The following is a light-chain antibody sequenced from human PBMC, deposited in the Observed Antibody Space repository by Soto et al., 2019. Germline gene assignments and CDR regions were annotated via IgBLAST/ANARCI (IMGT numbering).Light chain of an antibody. J-gene: IGLJ7*01. V-gene: IGLV2-14*01. CDR2: EVS. Sequence: QSALTQPASVSGSPGQSITISCTGTSSDVGAYNSVCWHQQHPGKAPKLMIYEVSKRPSGVSDRFSASKSGNTASLTISGLQADDEADYYCSSFTRRDTWVFGGGTQLTVL. CDR1: SSDVGAYNS. CDR3: SSFTRRDTWV.